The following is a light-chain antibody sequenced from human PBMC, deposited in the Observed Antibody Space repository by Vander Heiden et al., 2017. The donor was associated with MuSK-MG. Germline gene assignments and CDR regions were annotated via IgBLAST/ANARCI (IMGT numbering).Light chain of an antibody. CDR3: QQRQKWPPIT. CDR2: DTS. V-gene: IGKV3-11*01. J-gene: IGKJ5*01. CDR1: ESVSSY. Sequence: EVVLTQSPATLSLSPGERATLSCRASESVSSYVVWYQQKPGQAPRLLIYDTSNRATGIPTRFSGSGSGTDFTLTISSREPEDFAVYYCQQRQKWPPITFGQGTRLEIK.